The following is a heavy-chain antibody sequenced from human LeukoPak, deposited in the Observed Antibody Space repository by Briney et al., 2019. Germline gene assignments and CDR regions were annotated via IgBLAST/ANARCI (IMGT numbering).Heavy chain of an antibody. J-gene: IGHJ5*02. CDR1: GYSISSGYY. CDR2: IYRSGST. V-gene: IGHV4-38-2*02. D-gene: IGHD2-2*01. CDR3: ARDGPRYCSSTSCSLNWFDP. Sequence: SETLSLTCTVSGYSISSGYYWGWIRQPPGKGLEWIGSIYRSGSTYYNPSLKSRVTISVDRSKNQFSLKLSSVTAADTAVYYCARDGPRYCSSTSCSLNWFDPWGQGTLVTVSS.